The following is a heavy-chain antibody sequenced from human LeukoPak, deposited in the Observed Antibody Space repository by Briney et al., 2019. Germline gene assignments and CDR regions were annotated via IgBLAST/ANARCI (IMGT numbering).Heavy chain of an antibody. CDR1: GASLGGSY. CDR3: AKHYGEGGRLFDWFLNF. Sequence: SETLSLTCTVSGASLGGSYWSWLRLPPGKGLEWIGYVHYTGSTKYSKSLQSRVTVSVDTSRSQFSLKLSSVTAADTAIYYCAKHYGEGGRLFDWFLNFWGRGTLVTVSS. V-gene: IGHV4-59*08. CDR2: VHYTGST. D-gene: IGHD3-9*01. J-gene: IGHJ4*02.